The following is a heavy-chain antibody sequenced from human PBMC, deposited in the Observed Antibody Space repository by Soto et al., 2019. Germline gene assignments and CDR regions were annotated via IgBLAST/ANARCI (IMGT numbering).Heavy chain of an antibody. D-gene: IGHD3-16*01. CDR1: GFVFSYFQ. J-gene: IGHJ4*02. V-gene: IGHV3-21*01. CDR3: ARDNLAFQGAFDL. Sequence: GGSLRLSCAASGFVFSYFQFDWVHQAPRGGLEWLSCITGTSAFTEYAESIEGRFTISRDNPNKLLFLHMDNLRPEDTAVYYCARDNLAFQGAFDLWGQGTLVTVSS. CDR2: ITGTSAFT.